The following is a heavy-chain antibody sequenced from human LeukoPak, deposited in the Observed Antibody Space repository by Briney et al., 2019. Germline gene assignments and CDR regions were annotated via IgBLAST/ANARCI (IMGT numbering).Heavy chain of an antibody. CDR3: VRGGYDFSSGYYPSR. Sequence: ASVKVSCKASGYIFTTYYMNWVRQAPGQGLEWMGIINPSAGSTSYAQKFQGRVSMTRDTSTNTVYMELSSLRSGDTAVYYCVRGGYDFSSGYYPSRWGQGTLVTVSS. CDR2: INPSAGST. J-gene: IGHJ4*02. CDR1: GYIFTTYY. D-gene: IGHD3-3*01. V-gene: IGHV1-46*01.